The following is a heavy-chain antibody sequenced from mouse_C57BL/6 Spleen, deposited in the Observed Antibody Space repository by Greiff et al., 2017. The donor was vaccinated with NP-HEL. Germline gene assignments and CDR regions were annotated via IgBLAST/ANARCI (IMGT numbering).Heavy chain of an antibody. V-gene: IGHV1-55*01. CDR3: ARNDGYSDYYAMDD. Sequence: VQLQQPGAELVKPGASVKMSCKASGYTFTSYWITWVKQRPGQGLEWIGDIYPGSGSTNYNEKFKSKATLTVDTSSSTAYMQLSSLTSEDSAVYYCARNDGYSDYYAMDDWGQGTSVTVSS. D-gene: IGHD2-3*01. J-gene: IGHJ4*01. CDR1: GYTFTSYW. CDR2: IYPGSGST.